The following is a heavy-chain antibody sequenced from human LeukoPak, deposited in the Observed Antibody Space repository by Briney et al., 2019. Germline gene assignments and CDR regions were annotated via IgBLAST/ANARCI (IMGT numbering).Heavy chain of an antibody. CDR1: GFTFSSYG. V-gene: IGHV3-33*01. D-gene: IGHD3-10*01. CDR3: ARDSGGSLYYYYGMDV. J-gene: IGHJ6*02. CDR2: IWYDGSNK. Sequence: GRSLRLSCAASGFTFSSYGMHWVRQAPGKGLEWVAVIWYDGSNKYYADSVKGRFTISRDNSKNTLYLQMNSLRAEDTAVYYCARDSGGSLYYYYGMDVWGQGTTVTVSS.